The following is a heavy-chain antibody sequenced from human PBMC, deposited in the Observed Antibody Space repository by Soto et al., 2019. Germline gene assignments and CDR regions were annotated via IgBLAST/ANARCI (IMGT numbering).Heavy chain of an antibody. Sequence: GSLRLSCVVCGLTFNKAWIHWVRQAPGKGLVWVSRIDGDGITSYADSVKGRFTISRDNAKNTLFLQMNSLTAEDTAVYYCSTVFDYWGQGILVTVSS. CDR3: STVFDY. CDR2: IDGDGIT. V-gene: IGHV3-74*01. J-gene: IGHJ4*02. CDR1: GLTFNKAW.